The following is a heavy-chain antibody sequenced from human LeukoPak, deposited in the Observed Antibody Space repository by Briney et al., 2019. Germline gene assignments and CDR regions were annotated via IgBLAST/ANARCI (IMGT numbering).Heavy chain of an antibody. Sequence: AGGSLRLSCGASGFTFSYHWVHWVRQVPGKGLVWVSRIDGGGSSTSYADSVKGRFSISRDNAKSTLYLQMSSLRAEDTAVYYCARGPGSSGGAYVGDYWGPGTLVTVSS. CDR2: IDGGGSST. V-gene: IGHV3-74*01. J-gene: IGHJ4*01. D-gene: IGHD3-22*01. CDR1: GFTFSYHW. CDR3: ARGPGSSGGAYVGDY.